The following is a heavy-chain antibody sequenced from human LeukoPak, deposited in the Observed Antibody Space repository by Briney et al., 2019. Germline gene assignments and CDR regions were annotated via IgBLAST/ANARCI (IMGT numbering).Heavy chain of an antibody. CDR1: GYTFTGYY. J-gene: IGHJ3*02. V-gene: IGHV1-2*02. CDR3: ARDKGYYDSSGYYHGAYAFDI. CDR2: INPNSGGT. D-gene: IGHD3-22*01. Sequence: GASVKVSCKASGYTFTGYYMHWVRQAPGQGLEWMGWINPNSGGTNYAQKFQGRVTMTRDTSISTAYMELSRLRSDDTAVYYCARDKGYYDSSGYYHGAYAFDIWGQGTMVTVSS.